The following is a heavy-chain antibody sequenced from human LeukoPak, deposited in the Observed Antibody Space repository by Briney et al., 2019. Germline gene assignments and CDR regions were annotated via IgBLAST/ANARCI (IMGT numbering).Heavy chain of an antibody. CDR2: INPNSGNT. D-gene: IGHD3-22*01. CDR3: ASDSSGYYRAAFDI. Sequence: ASVKVSCKASGYTFTGYYMHWVRQAPGQGLEWMGWINPNSGNTNYAQKLQGRVTMTTDTSTSTAYMELRSLRSDDTAVYYCASDSSGYYRAAFDIWGQGTMVTVSS. V-gene: IGHV1-18*04. CDR1: GYTFTGYY. J-gene: IGHJ3*02.